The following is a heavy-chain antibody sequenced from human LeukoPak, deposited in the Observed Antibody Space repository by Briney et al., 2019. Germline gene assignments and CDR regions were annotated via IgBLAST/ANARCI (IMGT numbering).Heavy chain of an antibody. CDR1: GFTISNYA. Sequence: GGSLRLSCATSGFTISNYAMSWVRQAPGKGLEWLSTIGSGGGTYYADSVTGRSTISRDNSINTLYLQMNSLRAEDTALYYCANRGRYYFDYWGQGALVTVSS. CDR2: IGSGGGT. J-gene: IGHJ4*02. D-gene: IGHD6-25*01. CDR3: ANRGRYYFDY. V-gene: IGHV3-23*01.